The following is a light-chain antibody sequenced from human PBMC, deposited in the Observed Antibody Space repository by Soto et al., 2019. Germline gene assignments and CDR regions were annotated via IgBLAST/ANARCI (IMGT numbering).Light chain of an antibody. Sequence: QSALTQPASVSGSPGQSITISCSGTTSDVGGYDVVSWYQQHPGKAPKLMIFEVNQRPSGVSDRFSGSKSGNTASLTISGLQAGYKADYYCCSFAGSSTFWVFGGGTKVTVL. J-gene: IGLJ3*02. CDR2: EVN. CDR1: TSDVGGYDV. CDR3: CSFAGSSTFWV. V-gene: IGLV2-23*02.